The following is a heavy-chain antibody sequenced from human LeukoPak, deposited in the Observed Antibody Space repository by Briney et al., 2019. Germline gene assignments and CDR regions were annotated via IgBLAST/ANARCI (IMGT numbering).Heavy chain of an antibody. Sequence: ASVKVSCKASGYTFTSYGISWVRQAPGQGLEWMGWISAYNGNTNYAQKLQGRVTMTTDISTSTAYMELRSLRSDDTAVYYCARLGSVVATQDYYGMDVWGKGTTVTVSS. CDR1: GYTFTSYG. V-gene: IGHV1-18*04. CDR3: ARLGSVVATQDYYGMDV. D-gene: IGHD2-15*01. J-gene: IGHJ6*04. CDR2: ISAYNGNT.